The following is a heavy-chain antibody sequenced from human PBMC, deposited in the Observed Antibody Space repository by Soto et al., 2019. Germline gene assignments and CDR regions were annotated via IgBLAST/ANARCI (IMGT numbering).Heavy chain of an antibody. CDR2: IIPILGIA. Sequence: SVKVSCKASGGTFSSYTISWVRQAPGQGLEWMGRIIPILGIANYAQKFQGRVTITADKSTSTAYMELSSLRSEDTAVYYCAREGLRYFDWPEYYFDYWGQGTLVTVSS. CDR3: AREGLRYFDWPEYYFDY. D-gene: IGHD3-9*01. CDR1: GGTFSSYT. J-gene: IGHJ4*02. V-gene: IGHV1-69*04.